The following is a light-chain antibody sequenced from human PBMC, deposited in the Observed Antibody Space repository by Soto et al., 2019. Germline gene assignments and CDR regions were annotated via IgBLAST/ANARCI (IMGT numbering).Light chain of an antibody. CDR1: QSLVYSDGNTY. CDR3: HRYGDSPLT. V-gene: IGKV2-30*01. Sequence: DAVMTQSPLSLPVTLGQPASISCRSSQSLVYSDGNTYLNWFQQRPGQSPRRLIYKVSNRDSGVPERFSGSGSGTDFTLTISRLEPEDFALYFCHRYGDSPLTFGGGTKVDSK. J-gene: IGKJ4*01. CDR2: KVS.